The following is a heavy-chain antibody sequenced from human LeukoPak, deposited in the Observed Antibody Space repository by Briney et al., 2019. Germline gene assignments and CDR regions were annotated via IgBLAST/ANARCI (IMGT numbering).Heavy chain of an antibody. J-gene: IGHJ4*02. CDR2: IYYSGSH. Sequence: PSETLSLTRTVSGGSLSSGDYYWRWIRQPPGKGRGWIGYIYYSGSHYYHPSLKSRVPISVNTSKNQFPLKLSSVTSADTAVYYCARGRYCSGDSCLFDFWGQGTMVTVSS. D-gene: IGHD2-15*01. CDR3: ARGRYCSGDSCLFDF. CDR1: GGSLSSGDYY. V-gene: IGHV4-30-4*08.